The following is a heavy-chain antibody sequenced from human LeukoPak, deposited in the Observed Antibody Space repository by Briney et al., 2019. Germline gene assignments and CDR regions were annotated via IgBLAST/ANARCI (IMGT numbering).Heavy chain of an antibody. CDR1: GVSITSYY. CDR3: ARDSGTTGEVKFDP. V-gene: IGHV4-4*07. CDR2: VYTSGST. D-gene: IGHD3-10*01. J-gene: IGHJ5*02. Sequence: SETLSLTCTVSGVSITSYYWSWIRQPAGKGLEWIGRVYTSGSTNYNPSLKSRVTMSVDTSKNQFSLKLSSVTAADTAVYYCARDSGTTGEVKFDPWGQGTLVTVSS.